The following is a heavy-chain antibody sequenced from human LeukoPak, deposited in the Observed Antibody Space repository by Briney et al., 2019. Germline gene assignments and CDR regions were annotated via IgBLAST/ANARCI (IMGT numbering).Heavy chain of an antibody. Sequence: GASVKVSCKASGYSFTTYAISWVRQAPGQGLEWMGWVSAYNGNTNYAQKLQGRVTMTTDTSTSTAYMELRSLRSDDTAVYYCARETWWELPTNYYYYYMDVWGKGTTVTVSS. V-gene: IGHV1-18*01. CDR3: ARETWWELPTNYYYYYMDV. J-gene: IGHJ6*03. CDR2: VSAYNGNT. D-gene: IGHD1-26*01. CDR1: GYSFTTYA.